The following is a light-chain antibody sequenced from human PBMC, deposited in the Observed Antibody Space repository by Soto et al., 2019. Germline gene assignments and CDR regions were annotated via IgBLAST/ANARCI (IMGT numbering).Light chain of an antibody. V-gene: IGKV1-5*03. CDR2: KAS. CDR1: QTISSW. Sequence: DIQMTHSPSTLSASVGDRVTITCRASQTISSWLAWYQQKPGKAPKLLIYKASTLKSGVPSRFRGSGSGTDFTLTISSLQPEDFATYYCQQSYSTPPGTCGQGTKVDIK. J-gene: IGKJ1*01. CDR3: QQSYSTPPGT.